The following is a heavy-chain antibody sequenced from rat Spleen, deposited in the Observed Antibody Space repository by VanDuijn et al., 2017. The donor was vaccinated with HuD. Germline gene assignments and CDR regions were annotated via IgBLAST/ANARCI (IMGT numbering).Heavy chain of an antibody. CDR3: ARRHYGYTDYFDY. CDR2: FNYDGGST. Sequence: EVQMVESGGGLVQPGRSLKLSCAASGLTFSDYGMAWVRQAPTKGLEWVATFNYDGGSTYYRDSVKGRFTISRDNAKSTLSLQMDSLRSEDTATYYCARRHYGYTDYFDYWGQGVMVTVSS. D-gene: IGHD1-6*01. CDR1: GLTFSDYG. V-gene: IGHV5-29*01. J-gene: IGHJ2*01.